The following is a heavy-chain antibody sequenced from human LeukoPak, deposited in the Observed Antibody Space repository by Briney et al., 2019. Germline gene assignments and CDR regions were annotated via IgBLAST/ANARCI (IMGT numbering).Heavy chain of an antibody. V-gene: IGHV3-23*01. D-gene: IGHD2-2*01. Sequence: PGRSLRLSCAASRFTFSSNRMHWVRQAPGKGLEWVSAISGSGDSTYHADSVKGRFNISRDNSKNTLYLQMNSLRAGDTAVYYCAKHQRDIVVVPAGVGYYMDVWGKGTTVTVSS. J-gene: IGHJ6*03. CDR1: RFTFSSNR. CDR3: AKHQRDIVVVPAGVGYYMDV. CDR2: ISGSGDST.